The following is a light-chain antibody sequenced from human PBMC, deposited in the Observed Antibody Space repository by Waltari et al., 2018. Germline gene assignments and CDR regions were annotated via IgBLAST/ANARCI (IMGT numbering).Light chain of an antibody. J-gene: IGLJ3*02. CDR3: AAWDDSLNGRWV. CDR1: APNISHKL. V-gene: IGLV1-44*01. Sequence: QSVLTQPPSVSGTPGQRVTISCSGSAPNISHKLVIWYQQFPGKAPKLLIYRSDQRPSGAPDRFSGSKSGTSASLAISGLQSEDEADYYCAAWDDSLNGRWVFGGGTKVTVL. CDR2: RSD.